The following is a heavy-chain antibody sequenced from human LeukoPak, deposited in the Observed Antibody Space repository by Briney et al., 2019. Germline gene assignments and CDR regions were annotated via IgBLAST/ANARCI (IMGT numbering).Heavy chain of an antibody. D-gene: IGHD4-23*01. V-gene: IGHV1-2*02. CDR2: INGNSGDT. Sequence: ASVKVSCKASGYTFTGYYVHWVRQAPGQGLEWMGWINGNSGDTKYAQKFQGRVTMTRDTSISTAYMELGSLGSDDTAVYFCARDQATVATPWWDHWGQGTLVTVSS. CDR1: GYTFTGYY. J-gene: IGHJ4*02. CDR3: ARDQATVATPWWDH.